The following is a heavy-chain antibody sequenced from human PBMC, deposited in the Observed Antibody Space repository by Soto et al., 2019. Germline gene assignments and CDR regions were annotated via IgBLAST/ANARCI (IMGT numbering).Heavy chain of an antibody. Sequence: GGSLRLSCAGSGFTFSSYAMTWVRQAPGKGLEWVSVLSGSGATTYYADSVKGRFTISRDNSKNTLYLQMNSLRAEDTAVYYCAKLGGYFFDSSGFYRYSDYWGRGILVTVSS. CDR2: LSGSGATT. CDR3: AKLGGYFFDSSGFYRYSDY. J-gene: IGHJ4*02. CDR1: GFTFSSYA. V-gene: IGHV3-23*01. D-gene: IGHD3-22*01.